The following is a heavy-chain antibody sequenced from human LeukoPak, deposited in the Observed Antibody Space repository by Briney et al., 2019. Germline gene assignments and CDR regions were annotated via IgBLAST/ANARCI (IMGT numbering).Heavy chain of an antibody. CDR2: IYPGDSDT. CDR1: GYSFANYW. D-gene: IGHD2-15*01. CDR3: ARRRHCTSGSCEDFDY. J-gene: IGHJ4*02. V-gene: IGHV5-51*01. Sequence: MHGESLKISCKGSGYSFANYWIGWVRQMPGKGLEWMGTIYPGDSDTRYSPSFQGQVTISADKSISTAYLRWSSLKASDTAMYYCARRRHCTSGSCEDFDYWGQGTLVTVSS.